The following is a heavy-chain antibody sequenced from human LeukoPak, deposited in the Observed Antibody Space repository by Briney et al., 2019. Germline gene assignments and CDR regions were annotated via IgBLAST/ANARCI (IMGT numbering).Heavy chain of an antibody. J-gene: IGHJ5*02. V-gene: IGHV4-39*07. CDR1: GGSISSSSYY. Sequence: SETLSLTCTVSGGSISSSSYYWGWIRQPPGKGLEWIGSIYYSGSTYYNPSLKSRVTISVDTSKNQFSLKLSSVTAADTAVYYCATAAYYYDGSGYLLPLFDPWGQGTLVTVSS. D-gene: IGHD3-22*01. CDR2: IYYSGST. CDR3: ATAAYYYDGSGYLLPLFDP.